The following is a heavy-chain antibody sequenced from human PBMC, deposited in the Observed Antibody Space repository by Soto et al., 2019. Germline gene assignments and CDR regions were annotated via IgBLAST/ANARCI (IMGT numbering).Heavy chain of an antibody. D-gene: IGHD6-19*01. CDR3: ARDVGSTGWYDYFDY. Sequence: QVQLVQSGAEVKKPGSSVKVSCKASRDTFSNYTISWLRQAPGQGLEWMGGIIPIFDTANYAQKFQGRGTITADESTSTAYMELSSLRSEDTAVYYCARDVGSTGWYDYFDYWGQGTQVTVSS. J-gene: IGHJ4*02. CDR1: RDTFSNYT. V-gene: IGHV1-69*01. CDR2: IIPIFDTA.